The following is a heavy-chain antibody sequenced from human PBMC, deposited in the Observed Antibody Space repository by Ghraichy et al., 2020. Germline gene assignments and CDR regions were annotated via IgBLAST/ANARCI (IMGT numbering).Heavy chain of an antibody. CDR2: ISSSSNYI. V-gene: IGHV3-21*01. J-gene: IGHJ4*02. D-gene: IGHD1-14*01. CDR3: ARFSLELSAAGTDFDY. Sequence: GGSLRLSCGASGFTFNSYGMKWVRQAPGKGLEWVSSISSSSNYIYYADSVKGRFTISRDNAKNSLYLQMSSLRAEDTAVYYCARFSLELSAAGTDFDYWGQGTLVTVSS. CDR1: GFTFNSYG.